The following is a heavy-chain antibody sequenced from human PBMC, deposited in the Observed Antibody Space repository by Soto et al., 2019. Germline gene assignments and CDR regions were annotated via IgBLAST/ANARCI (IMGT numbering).Heavy chain of an antibody. CDR2: MKPNSGKT. CDR1: GYTFTNYD. V-gene: IGHV1-8*01. Sequence: QVQLVQSGAEVKKPGASVKVSCKASGYTFTNYDINWVRQATGQGLEWMGWMKPNSGKTGHAQKFQSRVTMTRDTSISTAYMELSTLISEDTAVYYCARRIAGQQREIDYWGQGTLVTVSP. J-gene: IGHJ4*02. CDR3: ARRIAGQQREIDY. D-gene: IGHD6-13*01.